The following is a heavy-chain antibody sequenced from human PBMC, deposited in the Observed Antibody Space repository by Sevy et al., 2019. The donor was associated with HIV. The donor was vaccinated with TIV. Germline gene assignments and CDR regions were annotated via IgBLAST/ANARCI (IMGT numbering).Heavy chain of an antibody. Sequence: ASVKVSCKVSGYTLTELSMHWVRQAPGKGLEWMGGFDPEDGETIYAQKFQGRVTMTEDTSTDTAKMERSSLRSEDTAVYYCATFRRYFDWSPVHDALDIWGQGTMVTVSS. CDR1: GYTLTELS. CDR3: ATFRRYFDWSPVHDALDI. D-gene: IGHD3-9*01. V-gene: IGHV1-24*01. CDR2: FDPEDGET. J-gene: IGHJ3*02.